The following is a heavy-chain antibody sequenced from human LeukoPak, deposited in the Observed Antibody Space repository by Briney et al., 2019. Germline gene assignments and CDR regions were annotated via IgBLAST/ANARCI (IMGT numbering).Heavy chain of an antibody. V-gene: IGHV4-59*04. Sequence: SETLSLTCTVSGGSISSYYWSWIRQPPGKGLEWIGYIYYSGSTYYNPSLNSRVTMSVDTSQNQFSLKMTSVTAADTAVYYCARLSKGRYFDYIFDYWGQGTLVTVSS. CDR3: ARLSKGRYFDYIFDY. CDR1: GGSISSYY. D-gene: IGHD3-9*01. J-gene: IGHJ4*02. CDR2: IYYSGST.